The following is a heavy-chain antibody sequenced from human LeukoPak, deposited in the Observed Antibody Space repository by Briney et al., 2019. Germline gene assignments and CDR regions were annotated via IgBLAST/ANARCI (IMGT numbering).Heavy chain of an antibody. CDR3: ASARIVGAPSAFDI. V-gene: IGHV3-21*01. J-gene: IGHJ3*02. CDR2: ISSSSSYI. Sequence: GGSLRLSCAASGFTFSSYSMNWVRQAPGKGLEWVSSISSSSSYIYYADSVKGRFTISRDNAKNSLYLQMNSLRAGDTAVYYCASARIVGAPSAFDIWGQGTMVTVSS. D-gene: IGHD1-26*01. CDR1: GFTFSSYS.